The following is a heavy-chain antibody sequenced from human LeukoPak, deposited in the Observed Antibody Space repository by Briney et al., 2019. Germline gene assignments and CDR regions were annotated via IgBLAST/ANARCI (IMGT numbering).Heavy chain of an antibody. V-gene: IGHV4-34*01. CDR1: GGSFSGYY. CDR2: INHSGST. D-gene: IGHD6-6*01. J-gene: IGHJ1*01. Sequence: SETLSLTCAVYGGSFSGYYWSWIRQPPGKGLEWMGEINHSGSTNYTPSLKSRVTISLDTSKNQFSLKLSSVTAADTAVYYCARGFGEQLVHYFQHWGQGTLVTVSS. CDR3: ARGFGEQLVHYFQH.